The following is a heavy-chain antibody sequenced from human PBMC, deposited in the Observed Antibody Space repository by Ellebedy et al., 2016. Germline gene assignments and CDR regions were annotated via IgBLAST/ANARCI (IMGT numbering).Heavy chain of an antibody. CDR2: ISYDGSNK. J-gene: IGHJ4*02. Sequence: GGSLRLXXAASGFTFSSYAMHWVRQAPGKGLEWVAVISYDGSNKYYADSVKGRFTISRHNSKNTLYLQMNSLRAEDTAVYYCAKDHSSGYYFDYWGQGTLVTVSS. V-gene: IGHV3-30*14. D-gene: IGHD6-19*01. CDR1: GFTFSSYA. CDR3: AKDHSSGYYFDY.